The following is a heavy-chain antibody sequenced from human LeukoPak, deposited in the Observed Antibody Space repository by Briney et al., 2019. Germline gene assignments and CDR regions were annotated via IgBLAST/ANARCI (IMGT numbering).Heavy chain of an antibody. V-gene: IGHV1-18*04. J-gene: IGHJ5*02. D-gene: IGHD3-22*01. CDR2: ISTYNVNT. CDR3: ARDQYYDSKGWFDP. Sequence: ASVKVSCKASGYIFTGYYMHWVRQAPGQGLEWMGWISTYNVNTNYAQKLQGRVTMTTDTSTSTAYMELRSLRSDDTAVYYCARDQYYDSKGWFDPWGQGTLVTVSS. CDR1: GYIFTGYY.